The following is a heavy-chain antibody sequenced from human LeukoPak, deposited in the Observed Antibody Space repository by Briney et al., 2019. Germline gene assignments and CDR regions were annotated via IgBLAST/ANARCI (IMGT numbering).Heavy chain of an antibody. D-gene: IGHD6-19*01. J-gene: IGHJ3*02. CDR2: FDTEDGET. CDR1: GYTLTELS. CDR3: ATEERGIAVAEGAFDI. Sequence: ASVKVSCKVSGYTLTELSMHWVRQAPGKGLEWMGGFDTEDGETIYAQKFQGRVTMTEDTSTDTAYMELSSLRSVDTAVYYCATEERGIAVAEGAFDIWGQGTMVTVSS. V-gene: IGHV1-24*01.